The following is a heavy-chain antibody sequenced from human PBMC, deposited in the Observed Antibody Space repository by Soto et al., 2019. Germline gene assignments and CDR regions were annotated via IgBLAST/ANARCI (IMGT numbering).Heavy chain of an antibody. CDR1: GDTFSSYA. Sequence: QVQLVQSGAEVKKAGSSVKVSCKASGDTFSSYAISWVRQAPGQGLEWMGGIIPILGTPNYAQKFQGRVTITADKSTSTAYMELSSLRSEDTAVYYCARERSRYDRSGYYRPDYWGQGTLVTVSS. D-gene: IGHD3-22*01. CDR3: ARERSRYDRSGYYRPDY. CDR2: IIPILGTP. J-gene: IGHJ4*02. V-gene: IGHV1-69*06.